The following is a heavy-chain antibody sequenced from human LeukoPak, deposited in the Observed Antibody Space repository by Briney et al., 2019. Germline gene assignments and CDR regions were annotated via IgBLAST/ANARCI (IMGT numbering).Heavy chain of an antibody. CDR2: VYYSGST. D-gene: IGHD3-10*01. Sequence: SETLSLTCTASGGSISSYYWSWIRQPPGKGLEWIGFVYYSGSTNYNPSLKSRAIISVDTSRNQFSLKLSSVTAADTAVYYCARGSYYYGSGSWEYYFDYWGQGSLVTVSS. V-gene: IGHV4-59*01. CDR3: ARGSYYYGSGSWEYYFDY. CDR1: GGSISSYY. J-gene: IGHJ4*02.